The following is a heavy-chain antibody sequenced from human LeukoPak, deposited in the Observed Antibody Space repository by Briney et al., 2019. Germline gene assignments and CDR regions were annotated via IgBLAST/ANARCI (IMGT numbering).Heavy chain of an antibody. CDR3: VREVCTGGRCYAAFDI. V-gene: IGHV3-21*01. J-gene: IGHJ3*02. CDR2: ISGDGRAT. D-gene: IGHD2-15*01. CDR1: GFSFNTYS. Sequence: GGSLRLSCAASGFSFNTYSMNWVRQAPGKGQEWVASISGDGRATYHADSVKGRFTISRDNAKRSLYLQMNSLRAEDTPVYYCVREVCTGGRCYAAFDIWGQGTMVTVSS.